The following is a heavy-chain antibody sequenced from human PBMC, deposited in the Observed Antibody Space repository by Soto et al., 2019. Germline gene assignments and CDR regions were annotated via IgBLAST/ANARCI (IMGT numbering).Heavy chain of an antibody. CDR1: GFTFSSYA. D-gene: IGHD2-15*01. Sequence: GGSLRLSCAASGFTFSSYAMSWVRQAPGKGLEWVSAISGSGGSTYYADSVKGRFTISRDNSKNTLYLQMNSLRAEDTAVYYCAKDQRCSGGSCYLFRPEYFQHWGQGTLVTVSS. CDR2: ISGSGGST. J-gene: IGHJ1*01. V-gene: IGHV3-23*01. CDR3: AKDQRCSGGSCYLFRPEYFQH.